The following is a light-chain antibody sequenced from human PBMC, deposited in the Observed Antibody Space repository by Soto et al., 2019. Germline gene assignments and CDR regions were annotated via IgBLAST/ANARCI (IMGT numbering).Light chain of an antibody. CDR3: QVWDSTSDHYV. V-gene: IGLV3-21*02. Sequence: SYELTQPPSVSVASGQTARIPCGGDNIGSKSVYWYQQKSGQAPVVVVYDGSDRPSGIPERFSGSNSGTTATLTISRVEAGDEADYFCQVWDSTSDHYVFGAGTKVTVL. CDR2: DGS. J-gene: IGLJ1*01. CDR1: NIGSKS.